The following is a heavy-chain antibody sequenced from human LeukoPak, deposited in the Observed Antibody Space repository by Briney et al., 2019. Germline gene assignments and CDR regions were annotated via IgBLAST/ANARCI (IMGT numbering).Heavy chain of an antibody. CDR1: GGTFSSYA. CDR3: AREGGDTAMVILDY. CDR2: IIPIFGTA. J-gene: IGHJ4*02. D-gene: IGHD5-18*01. V-gene: IGHV1-69*13. Sequence: ASVKVSCKASGGTFSSYAISWVRQAPGQGLEWMGGIIPIFGTANYAQKFRGRVTITADESTSTAYMELSSLRSEDTAVYYCAREGGDTAMVILDYWGQGTLVTVSS.